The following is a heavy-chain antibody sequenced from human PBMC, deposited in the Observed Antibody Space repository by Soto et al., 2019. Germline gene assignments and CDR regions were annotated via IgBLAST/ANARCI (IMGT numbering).Heavy chain of an antibody. V-gene: IGHV1-69*06. CDR1: GGFNSYS. CDR2: IIPIFATP. Sequence: QVQLVQSGAEVKKPGSSVKVSCKGSGGFNSYSISWVRHAPGQGPEWMGGIIPIFATPTYAQKYQGRVTITADKSTSTDYMELSRLTSEDTAVYYCARGGTVIIPAATNWFDSWGQGTLVSVSS. D-gene: IGHD2-2*01. J-gene: IGHJ5*01. CDR3: ARGGTVIIPAATNWFDS.